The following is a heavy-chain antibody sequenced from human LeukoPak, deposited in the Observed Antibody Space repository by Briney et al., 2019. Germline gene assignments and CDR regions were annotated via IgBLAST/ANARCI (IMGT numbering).Heavy chain of an antibody. D-gene: IGHD3-10*01. V-gene: IGHV4-59*01. CDR1: GGSISSYY. J-gene: IGHJ4*02. CDR2: IYYSGST. CDR3: ARERTDYGSGSYYTDY. Sequence: SETLSLTCTVSGGSISSYYWRWIRQPPGKGLEWIGYIYYSGSTNYNPSLKSRVTISVDTSKNQFSLKLSSVTAADPAVYYCARERTDYGSGSYYTDYWRQGTLVTVSS.